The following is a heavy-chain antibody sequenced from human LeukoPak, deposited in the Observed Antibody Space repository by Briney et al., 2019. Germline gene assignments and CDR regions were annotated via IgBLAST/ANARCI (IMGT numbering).Heavy chain of an antibody. CDR1: GFDFNDYA. CDR2: IAYNGNPT. V-gene: IGHV3-30*04. D-gene: IGHD3-10*01. Sequence: SGGSLRLSCAASGFDFNDYAMHWVRQALAKGLEWVAVIAYNGNPTLYTDCVKGRFTISRDNSKNTLFLQIDSLTTEDTAVYYCARDPVGGIPVYLDLWGQGTLVTVSS. J-gene: IGHJ4*02. CDR3: ARDPVGGIPVYLDL.